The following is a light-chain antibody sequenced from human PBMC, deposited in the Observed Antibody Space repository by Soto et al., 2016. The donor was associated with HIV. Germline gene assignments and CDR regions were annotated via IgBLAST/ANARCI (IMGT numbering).Light chain of an antibody. V-gene: IGLV3-19*01. CDR1: SLRSYF. CDR2: GKN. CDR3: NSRDNSRNVLQL. Sequence: SSELTQDPAVSVALGQTVRITCRGDSLRSYFPNWYQQKPGQAPVLALFGKNNRPSGIPDRFSGSNSGNTASLTITGAQAEDEADYYCNSRDNSRNVLQLFGGGTRLTVL. J-gene: IGLJ2*01.